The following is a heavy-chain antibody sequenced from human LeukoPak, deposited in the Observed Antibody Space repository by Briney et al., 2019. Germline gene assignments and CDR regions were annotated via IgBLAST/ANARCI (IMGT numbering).Heavy chain of an antibody. J-gene: IGHJ4*02. Sequence: GGSLPLSCVASGFPVSSSYMSWVRLAQGKGLEDVSVIYSGGNTYYADSVKGLFTISTDNSKNTLYFRMDSLIVEDTAVYYCARENSGSLDYWGQGTLVTVSS. V-gene: IGHV3-53*05. CDR1: GFPVSSSY. CDR3: ARENSGSLDY. CDR2: IYSGGNT. D-gene: IGHD1-26*01.